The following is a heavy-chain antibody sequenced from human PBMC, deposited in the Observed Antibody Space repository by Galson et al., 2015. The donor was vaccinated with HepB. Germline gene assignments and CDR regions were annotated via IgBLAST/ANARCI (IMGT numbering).Heavy chain of an antibody. V-gene: IGHV4-61*01. Sequence: ETLSLTCTVSGGSVSSGSYYWSWIRQPPGKGLEWIGYIYYSGSTNYNPSLKSRVTISADTSKNQFSLKMSSVTTADTAVYYCARGSMIRGVPFDYWGQGTLVTVSS. CDR1: GGSVSSGSYY. CDR3: ARGSMIRGVPFDY. J-gene: IGHJ4*02. D-gene: IGHD3-10*01. CDR2: IYYSGST.